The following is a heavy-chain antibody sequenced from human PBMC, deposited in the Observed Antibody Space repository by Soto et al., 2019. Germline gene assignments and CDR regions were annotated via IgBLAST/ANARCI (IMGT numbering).Heavy chain of an antibody. Sequence: QVQLVQSGAEVKKPGASVKVSCKTSGYTFTNYSMYWVRQAPGQGLEWMGIINPSGDTTAYAQKFQGIVSMTRDTSTSTVYMELNSMRSEDTALYYCARGMAVTTTSVGHDYYMDVWGKGTTVTVSS. D-gene: IGHD6-19*01. CDR3: ARGMAVTTTSVGHDYYMDV. J-gene: IGHJ6*03. CDR2: INPSGDTT. V-gene: IGHV1-46*01. CDR1: GYTFTNYS.